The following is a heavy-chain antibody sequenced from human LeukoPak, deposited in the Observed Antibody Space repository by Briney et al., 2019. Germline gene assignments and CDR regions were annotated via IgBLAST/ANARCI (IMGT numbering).Heavy chain of an antibody. CDR1: GYTFTSYG. CDR3: ARDFGRGIAVAGIDY. V-gene: IGHV1-18*01. D-gene: IGHD6-19*01. CDR2: ISAYNGNT. Sequence: ASVKVSCKASGYTFTSYGISWVRQAPGQGLEWMGWISAYNGNTNYAQKLQGRVTMTTDTSTSTAYMELRSLRSDDTAVYYCARDFGRGIAVAGIDYWGQGTLVTVSS. J-gene: IGHJ4*02.